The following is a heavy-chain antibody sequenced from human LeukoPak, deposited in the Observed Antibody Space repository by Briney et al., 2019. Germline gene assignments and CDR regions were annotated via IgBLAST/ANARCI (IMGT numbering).Heavy chain of an antibody. CDR2: ISYDGSNK. D-gene: IGHD3-10*01. V-gene: IGHV3-30*18. CDR3: AKDQGWFGELLSPGY. CDR1: GFTFSSYG. J-gene: IGHJ4*02. Sequence: PGGSLRLSCAASGFTFSSYGMHWVRQAPGKGLEWVAVISYDGSNKYYADSVKGRFTISRDNSKNTPYLQMNSLRAEDTAVYYCAKDQGWFGELLSPGYWGQGTLVTVSS.